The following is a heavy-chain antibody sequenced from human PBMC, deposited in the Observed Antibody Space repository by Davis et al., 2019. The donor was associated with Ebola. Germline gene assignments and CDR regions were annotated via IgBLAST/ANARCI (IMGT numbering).Heavy chain of an antibody. CDR1: GDSVTSGSYY. J-gene: IGHJ3*02. Sequence: SETLSLTCTVCGDSVTSGSYYWSWIRQPPGKGLEWIAYIGDSGSTNYNPSLKGRVAISIDRSKNQFSLKLSSVTAADTAVYYCARANSGSYFDAFDIWGQGTMVTVSS. D-gene: IGHD1-26*01. CDR3: ARANSGSYFDAFDI. CDR2: IGDSGST. V-gene: IGHV4-61*01.